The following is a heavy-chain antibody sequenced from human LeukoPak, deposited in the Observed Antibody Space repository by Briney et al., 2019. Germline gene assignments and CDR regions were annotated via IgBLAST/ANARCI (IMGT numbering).Heavy chain of an antibody. J-gene: IGHJ6*02. CDR1: GGSFSGYY. V-gene: IGHV4-34*01. Sequence: SETLSLTCAVYGGSFSGYYCSWIRQPPGKGLEWIGEINHSGSTNYNPSLKSRVTISVDTSKNQFSLKLSSVTAADTAVYYCARSRKYYYGSGALYYGMDVWGQGTTVTVSS. CDR2: INHSGST. D-gene: IGHD3-10*01. CDR3: ARSRKYYYGSGALYYGMDV.